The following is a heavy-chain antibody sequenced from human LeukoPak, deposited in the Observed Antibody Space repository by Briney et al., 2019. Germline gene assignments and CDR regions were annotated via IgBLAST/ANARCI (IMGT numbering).Heavy chain of an antibody. D-gene: IGHD4-17*01. CDR1: GFTFSSYA. CDR3: AKDYGDRDFVY. J-gene: IGHJ4*02. Sequence: GGSLRLSCAASGFTFSSYAMGWVRQAPGKGLEWVSGISGSGTGTYYADSVKGRFTVSRDNSKNTLYLQMNSLRAEDTAVYYCAKDYGDRDFVYWGQGTLVTVSS. V-gene: IGHV3-23*01. CDR2: ISGSGTGT.